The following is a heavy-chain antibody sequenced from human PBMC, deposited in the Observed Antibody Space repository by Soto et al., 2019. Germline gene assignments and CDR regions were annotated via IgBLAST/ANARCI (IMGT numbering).Heavy chain of an antibody. CDR1: GVTFSSYA. J-gene: IGHJ4*02. CDR3: AKGPYVFDY. D-gene: IGHD3-16*01. CDR2: ISGSGGST. V-gene: IGHV3-23*01. Sequence: PGGSLRLSCEASGVTFSSYAMSWVRQGPGKGLEWVSAISGSGGSTYYADSVKGRFTISRDNSKNTLYLQMNSLRAEDTAVYYCAKGPYVFDYWGQGTLVTVSS.